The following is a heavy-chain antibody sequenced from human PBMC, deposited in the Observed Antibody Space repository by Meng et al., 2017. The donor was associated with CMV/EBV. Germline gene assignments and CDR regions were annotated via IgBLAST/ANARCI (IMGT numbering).Heavy chain of an antibody. CDR2: ISGDSNYK. Sequence: GESLKISCAASGFMFSRYRMAWVRQAPGKGLEWISSISGDSNYKYDSDSLRGRFAISRDNAKNSLYLQMNSLRAEDTAVYYCAKDRGSYYDYWGQGTLVTVSS. CDR1: GFMFSRYR. V-gene: IGHV3-21*04. J-gene: IGHJ4*02. D-gene: IGHD1-26*01. CDR3: AKDRGSYYDY.